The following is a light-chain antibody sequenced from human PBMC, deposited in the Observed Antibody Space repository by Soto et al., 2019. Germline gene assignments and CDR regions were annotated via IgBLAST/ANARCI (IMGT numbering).Light chain of an antibody. CDR3: CSYAGSDTYVV. CDR1: SSDIGTYSL. CDR2: EGS. V-gene: IGLV2-23*01. J-gene: IGLJ2*01. Sequence: QSALTQPASVSGSPGQSITISCTGTSSDIGTYSLVSWYQHHPGKAPKVMIYEGSKRPSGVSNRFSGSKSGNTASLTISGLQAEDEADYYCCSYAGSDTYVVFGGGTQLTVL.